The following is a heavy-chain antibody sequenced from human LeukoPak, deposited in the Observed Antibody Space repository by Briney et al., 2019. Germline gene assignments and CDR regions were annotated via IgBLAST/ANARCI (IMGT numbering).Heavy chain of an antibody. CDR3: AGVWSSSWYGGFDP. CDR2: IIPIFGTA. J-gene: IGHJ5*02. CDR1: GGTFSSYA. D-gene: IGHD6-13*01. V-gene: IGHV1-69*05. Sequence: SVKVSCKASGGTFSSYAISWVRQAPGQGLEWMGGIIPIFGTANYAQKFKGRVTITTDESTSTAYMELSSLRSEDTAVYYCAGVWSSSWYGGFDPWGQGTLVTVSS.